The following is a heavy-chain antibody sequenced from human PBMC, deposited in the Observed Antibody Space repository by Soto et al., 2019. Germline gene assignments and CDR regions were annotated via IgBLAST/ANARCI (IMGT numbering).Heavy chain of an antibody. CDR3: ARSPDIVVVPAANAFDI. CDR1: GGSISSGGYY. V-gene: IGHV4-31*03. D-gene: IGHD2-2*01. CDR2: IYYSGST. Sequence: QVQLQESGPGLVKPSQTLSLTCTVSGGSISSGGYYWSWIRQHPGKGLEWIGYIYYSGSTYYNPSLKSRVTISVGPSKNQFSLKLSSVTAADTAVYYCARSPDIVVVPAANAFDIWGQGTMVTVSS. J-gene: IGHJ3*02.